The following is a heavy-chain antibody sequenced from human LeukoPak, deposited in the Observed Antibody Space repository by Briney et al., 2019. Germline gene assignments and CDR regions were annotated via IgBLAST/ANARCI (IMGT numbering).Heavy chain of an antibody. CDR1: GGTFSSYA. J-gene: IGHJ4*02. V-gene: IGHV1-69*13. Sequence: SVKVSCKASGGTFSSYAISWVRQAPGQGLEWMGGIIPIFGTANYAQKFQGRVTITADESTSTAYMELSSLRSEDTAVYYCARASSSWPGPYAYYFDYWGQGTLVTVSS. CDR3: ARASSSWPGPYAYYFDY. CDR2: IIPIFGTA. D-gene: IGHD6-13*01.